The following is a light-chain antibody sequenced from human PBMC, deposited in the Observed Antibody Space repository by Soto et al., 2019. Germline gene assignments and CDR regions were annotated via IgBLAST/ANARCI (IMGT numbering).Light chain of an antibody. CDR3: SSYTSGSTLYV. J-gene: IGLJ1*01. CDR1: SSDVGSYNY. Sequence: QSVLTQPVSVSGSPGQSITISCTGTSSDVGSYNYVSWYQQHPGKAPRLMIYASSNRPSGVSHRFSGSRSGNTASLTISGLQAEDEADYFCSSYTSGSTLYVFGSGTKVTVL. CDR2: ASS. V-gene: IGLV2-14*01.